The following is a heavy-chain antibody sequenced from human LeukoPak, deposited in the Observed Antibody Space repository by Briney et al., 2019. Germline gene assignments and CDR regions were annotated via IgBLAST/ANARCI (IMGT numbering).Heavy chain of an antibody. CDR3: ARGGRSSELV. CDR1: GFIVSSVY. CDR2: IYSTGDT. J-gene: IGHJ4*02. V-gene: IGHV3-53*01. Sequence: GGSLRLSCAASGFIVSSVYMSWVRQSPGKGLECVSIIYSTGDTYYADSVKGRFTISRDVSKNTVYLQMNSLRAEDTAVYYCARGGRSSELVWGQGTRVTVSS. D-gene: IGHD6-6*01.